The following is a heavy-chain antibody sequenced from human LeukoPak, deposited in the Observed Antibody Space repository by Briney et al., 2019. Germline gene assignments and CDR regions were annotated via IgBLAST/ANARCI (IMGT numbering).Heavy chain of an antibody. D-gene: IGHD5/OR15-5a*01. CDR2: ITSDGSST. J-gene: IGHJ6*03. Sequence: GGSLRLSCAASGFTFSSYWMHWVRQAPGKGLVWVSRITSDGSSTIYADSVKGRLTISRDNAKNTVYLQMNSLRAEDTAVYYCARGVSYYYYMDVWGKGTTVTISS. CDR3: ARGVSYYYYMDV. CDR1: GFTFSSYW. V-gene: IGHV3-74*01.